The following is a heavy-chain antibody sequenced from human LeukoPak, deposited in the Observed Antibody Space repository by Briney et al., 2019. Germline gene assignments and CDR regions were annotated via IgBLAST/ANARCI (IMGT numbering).Heavy chain of an antibody. CDR1: GFTFSSYA. D-gene: IGHD2-21*02. CDR3: ARDLLAYCGGDCYSRLDY. CDR2: ISYDGSNK. Sequence: GGSLRLSCAASGFTFSSYAMHWVRQAPGEGLEWVAIISYDGSNKYYADSVKGRFTISRDNSKNTLYLQMNSLRAEDTAVYYCARDLLAYCGGDCYSRLDYWGQGTLVTVSS. V-gene: IGHV3-30*04. J-gene: IGHJ4*02.